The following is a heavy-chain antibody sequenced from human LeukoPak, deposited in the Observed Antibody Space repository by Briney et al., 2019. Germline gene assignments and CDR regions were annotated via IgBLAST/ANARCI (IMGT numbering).Heavy chain of an antibody. D-gene: IGHD5-18*01. Sequence: GESLKISWKGSGYDFTTYWIGWVRQMPGKGLEWMAIIYPGDSDTRYNPSFQGQVTISADKSINTAYLQWSSLKASDTAMYYCARHGFSTTMVVGGWFDPWGQGTPVTVSS. V-gene: IGHV5-51*01. CDR2: IYPGDSDT. CDR1: GYDFTTYW. J-gene: IGHJ5*02. CDR3: ARHGFSTTMVVGGWFDP.